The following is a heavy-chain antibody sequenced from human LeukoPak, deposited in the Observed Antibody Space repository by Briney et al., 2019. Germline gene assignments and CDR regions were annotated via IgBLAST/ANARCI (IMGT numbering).Heavy chain of an antibody. Sequence: RASVKVSCKASGYTFTSYDINWVRQATGQGLEWMGWINPNSGGTNYAQKFQGRVTMTRNTSISTAYMELSNLRPEDTAVYYCARDGSGTYWAYYNWFDPWGQGTLVTVSS. CDR3: ARDGSGTYWAYYNWFDP. V-gene: IGHV1-8*02. CDR2: INPNSGGT. J-gene: IGHJ5*02. D-gene: IGHD3-10*01. CDR1: GYTFTSYD.